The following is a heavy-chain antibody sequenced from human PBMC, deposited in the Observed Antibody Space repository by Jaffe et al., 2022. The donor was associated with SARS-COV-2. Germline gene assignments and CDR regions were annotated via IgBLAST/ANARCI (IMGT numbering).Heavy chain of an antibody. CDR3: AKDRIVVVPAVGWDYYYYGMDV. V-gene: IGHV3-30*18. D-gene: IGHD2-2*01. CDR1: GFTFSSYG. CDR2: ISYDGSNK. J-gene: IGHJ6*02. Sequence: QVQLVESGGGVVQPGRSLRLSCAASGFTFSSYGMHWVRQAPGKGLEWVAVISYDGSNKYYADSVKGRFTISRDNSKNTLYLQMNSLRAEDTAVYYCAKDRIVVVPAVGWDYYYYGMDVWGQGTTVTVSS.